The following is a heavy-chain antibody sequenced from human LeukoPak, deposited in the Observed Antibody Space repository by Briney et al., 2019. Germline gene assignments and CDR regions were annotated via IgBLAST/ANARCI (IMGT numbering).Heavy chain of an antibody. CDR2: ISGYKGDT. CDR3: AAADRMVTVEVAAFDI. V-gene: IGHV1-18*01. J-gene: IGHJ3*02. D-gene: IGHD5-18*01. Sequence: ASVKVSCKASGYTFSNYGISWVRQAPGQGLEWMGWISGYKGDTNYAQNVQGRVTMTTDTSTSTAYMELRSLRSDDTAVYYCAAADRMVTVEVAAFDIWGQGTMVTVSS. CDR1: GYTFSNYG.